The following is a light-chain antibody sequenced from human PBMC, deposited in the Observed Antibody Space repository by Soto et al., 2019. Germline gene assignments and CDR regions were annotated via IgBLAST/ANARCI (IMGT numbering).Light chain of an antibody. J-gene: IGKJ2*01. CDR2: WAA. V-gene: IGKV4-1*01. Sequence: DIVMTQSPDSLAVSLGEWATINCKSSQSVLSSSNNKDYLAWYQQKPGQPPKLLISWAATREYGVPDRLSGSGSGTDFTLTISILQAEDVAVYCCQQYYSDPYTFVQVTKLEIK. CDR3: QQYYSDPYT. CDR1: QSVLSSSNNKDY.